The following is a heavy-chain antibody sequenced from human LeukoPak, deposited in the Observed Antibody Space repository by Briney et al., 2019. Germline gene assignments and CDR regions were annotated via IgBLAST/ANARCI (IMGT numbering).Heavy chain of an antibody. D-gene: IGHD1-26*01. CDR1: GFTFSSYA. CDR2: ISGSGGRT. CDR3: AKDISGSYPGAQDY. V-gene: IGHV3-23*01. J-gene: IGHJ4*02. Sequence: PGGSLRLSCAASGFTFSSYAMSWVRQAPGKGLEGVSAISGSGGRTYYADSVKGRFTISRDNSKNTLYLQMNSPRAEDTAVYYCAKDISGSYPGAQDYWGQGTLVTVSS.